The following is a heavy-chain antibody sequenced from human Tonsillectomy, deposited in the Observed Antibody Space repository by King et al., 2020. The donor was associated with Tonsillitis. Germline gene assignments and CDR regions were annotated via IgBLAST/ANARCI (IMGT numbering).Heavy chain of an antibody. Sequence: QLQESGPGLVKPSQTLSLTCSVSGGSIRSGGYYWSWIRQHPGKGLEWIGYIYHSGTTYYNSSLESRVTMSVDTSKNQISLKLSSMTAADTAVYYCAGTRSTNCCEFDYWGQGTLVTVSS. CDR1: GGSIRSGGYY. D-gene: IGHD2-2*01. CDR3: AGTRSTNCCEFDY. V-gene: IGHV4-31*03. CDR2: IYHSGTT. J-gene: IGHJ4*02.